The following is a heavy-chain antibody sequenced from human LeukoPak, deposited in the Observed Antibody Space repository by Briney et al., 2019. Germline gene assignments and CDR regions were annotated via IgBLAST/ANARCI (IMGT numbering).Heavy chain of an antibody. CDR2: ISSTSTYI. Sequence: GRSLSLSCAASGFTFSNYNMNWVTRPPGRGLEGGSSISSTSTYIFYADSAKDRSTISRDNTKNSLYLQMNSLRADDTAVYYCARVFSGYVRYFNWGQGTLVTVSS. CDR1: GFTFSNYN. CDR3: ARVFSGYVRYFN. J-gene: IGHJ4*02. D-gene: IGHD3-9*01. V-gene: IGHV3-21*01.